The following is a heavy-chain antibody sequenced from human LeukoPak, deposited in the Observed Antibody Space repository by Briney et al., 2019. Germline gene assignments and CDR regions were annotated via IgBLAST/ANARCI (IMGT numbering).Heavy chain of an antibody. Sequence: ASVKVSCKASGYTFTSYDINWMRRAPGQGLEWVGWVNPNSGNTGYAQTFQGKLTMTRNTSIKTAYMELSSLRSDDTAVYYCARRGWGIAAAVDYWGQGTLVTVSS. J-gene: IGHJ4*02. D-gene: IGHD6-25*01. V-gene: IGHV1-8*01. CDR3: ARRGWGIAAAVDY. CDR1: GYTFTSYD. CDR2: VNPNSGNT.